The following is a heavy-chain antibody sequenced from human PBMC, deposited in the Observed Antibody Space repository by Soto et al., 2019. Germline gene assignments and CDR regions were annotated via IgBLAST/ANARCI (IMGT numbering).Heavy chain of an antibody. V-gene: IGHV4-4*02. CDR2: VYHSGST. Sequence: QVQLQESGPGLVNASGTLSLTCGVSGGSISTNNWWSWVRQPPGQGLEGIAEVYHSGSTNYNPSLKSRLTISVDKSKSQFSLMLTSVTAADSAVYYCARAKLCNTLSCPHSFDTWGQGTLVTVSS. D-gene: IGHD2-2*01. CDR3: ARAKLCNTLSCPHSFDT. J-gene: IGHJ4*02. CDR1: GGSISTNNW.